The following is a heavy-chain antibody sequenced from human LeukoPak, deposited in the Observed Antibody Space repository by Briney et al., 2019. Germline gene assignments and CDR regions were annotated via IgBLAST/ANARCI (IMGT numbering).Heavy chain of an antibody. Sequence: GGSLRPSCAASGFAFSSYGMHWVRQAPGQGLESVAVISYDGSNKYYADSVKGRFTISRDNSKNTLYLQMNSLRAEDTAVYYCAKDWGYGDYGGYYFDYWGQGTLVTVSS. J-gene: IGHJ4*02. CDR3: AKDWGYGDYGGYYFDY. V-gene: IGHV3-30*18. CDR2: ISYDGSNK. CDR1: GFAFSSYG. D-gene: IGHD4-17*01.